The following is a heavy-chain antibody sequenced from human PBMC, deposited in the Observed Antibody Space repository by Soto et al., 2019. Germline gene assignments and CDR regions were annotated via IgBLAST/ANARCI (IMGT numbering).Heavy chain of an antibody. CDR1: GYSFTTYW. CDR2: IDPTDFYT. J-gene: IGHJ4*02. CDR3: DSSGYSQTPPFDY. D-gene: IGHD3-22*01. V-gene: IGHV5-10-1*01. Sequence: GESLKISCQGSGYSFTTYWISWVRQMPGKGLECMGRIDPTDFYTDYSPSFEGHVTMSVDRSINTAYLEWSSLKASASALYYYDSSGYSQTPPFDYWGQGTLVTVSS.